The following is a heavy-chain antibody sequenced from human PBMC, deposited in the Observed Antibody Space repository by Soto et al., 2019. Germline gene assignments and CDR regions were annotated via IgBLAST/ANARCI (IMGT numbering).Heavy chain of an antibody. CDR2: IYPGDSRT. Sequence: GESLQISCKGSGYSFTNEWIGWVRQMPGKGLEWMAIIYPGDSRTRYSPSFQGQVTISADKSTSTAYLQWSSLQASDTAMYYCAKTDDFWTGYYVFDMWGQGTQVTVSS. J-gene: IGHJ3*02. CDR3: AKTDDFWTGYYVFDM. V-gene: IGHV5-51*01. D-gene: IGHD3-3*01. CDR1: GYSFTNEW.